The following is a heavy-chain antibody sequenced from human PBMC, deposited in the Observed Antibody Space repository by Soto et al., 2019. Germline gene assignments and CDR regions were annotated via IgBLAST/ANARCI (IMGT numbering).Heavy chain of an antibody. V-gene: IGHV5-10-1*01. J-gene: IGHJ6*02. CDR2: IDPSDSYT. Sequence: ESLTIPGKGSGYSFTSYWISWVRQMRGKGLEWMGRIDPSDSYTNYSPSFQGHVTISADKSISTAYLQWSSLKASDTAMYYCASSGFWSGYYDYGMDVWGQGTTVTVSS. CDR3: ASSGFWSGYYDYGMDV. CDR1: GYSFTSYW. D-gene: IGHD3-3*01.